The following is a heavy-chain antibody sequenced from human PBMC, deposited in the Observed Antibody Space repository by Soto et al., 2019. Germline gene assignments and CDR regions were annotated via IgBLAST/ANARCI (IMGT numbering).Heavy chain of an antibody. J-gene: IGHJ4*02. Sequence: SETLSLTCAVSGGSISSGGSSWSWIRQPPGKGLEWIGYIYSSGTTYYNPSLKSRVTLSVDTSKNQFSLNLSSVTAADTAVYYCARTDSSGYYFVYWGQGTLVTVSS. V-gene: IGHV4-31*11. D-gene: IGHD3-22*01. CDR1: GGSISSGGSS. CDR3: ARTDSSGYYFVY. CDR2: IYSSGTT.